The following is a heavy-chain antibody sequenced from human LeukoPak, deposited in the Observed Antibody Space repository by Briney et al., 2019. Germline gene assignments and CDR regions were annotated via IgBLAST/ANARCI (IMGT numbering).Heavy chain of an antibody. CDR1: GFTFRSYG. CDR2: IKQDGSKK. Sequence: GGSLRLSCAAPGFTFRSYGMCWVRQAPGKGLERVAKIKQDGSKKYYVESVKGRFTISRDNAKNSLYLQMNSLRAEDTAVYYCARGDAGYYYGMDVWGQGTTVTVSS. CDR3: ARGDAGYYYGMDV. J-gene: IGHJ6*02. V-gene: IGHV3-7*04.